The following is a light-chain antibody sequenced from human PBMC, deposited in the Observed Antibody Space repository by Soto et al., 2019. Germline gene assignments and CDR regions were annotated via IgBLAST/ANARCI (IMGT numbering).Light chain of an antibody. CDR3: QQYASSPPT. CDR2: GAS. J-gene: IGKJ1*01. Sequence: TVLTQFPGSLSLSPGERATLSCKASQNIDNDYLAWYRQQPGQAPRLLIYGASSRATGIPDRFSGSGSGTDFTLTISRLDPEDFAVYYCQQYASSPPTFGQGTKVDIK. V-gene: IGKV3-20*01. CDR1: QNIDNDY.